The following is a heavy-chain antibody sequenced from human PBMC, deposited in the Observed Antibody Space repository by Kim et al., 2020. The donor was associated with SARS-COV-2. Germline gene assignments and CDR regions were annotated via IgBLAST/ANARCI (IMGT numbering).Heavy chain of an antibody. CDR2: IWYDGSNK. V-gene: IGHV3-33*01. D-gene: IGHD3-10*01. CDR3: ARANTYYYGSGSSHYFDY. CDR1: GFTFSSYG. J-gene: IGHJ4*02. Sequence: GGSLRLSCAASGFTFSSYGMHWVRQAPGKGLEWVAVIWYDGSNKYYADSVKGRFTISRDNSKNTLYLQMNSLRAEDTAVYYCARANTYYYGSGSSHYFDYWGQGTLVTVSS.